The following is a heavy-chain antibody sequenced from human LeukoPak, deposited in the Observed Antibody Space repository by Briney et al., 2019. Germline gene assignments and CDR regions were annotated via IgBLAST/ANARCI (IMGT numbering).Heavy chain of an antibody. D-gene: IGHD6-13*01. CDR2: IIPILGIA. Sequence: EASVKVSCKASGGTFSSYAISWVRQAPGQGLEWMGRIIPILGIANYAQKFQGRVTITADKSTSTAYMELSSLRSEDTAVYYCARVSLLAAAGTYNWFDPWGQGTLVTVSS. CDR3: ARVSLLAAAGTYNWFDP. V-gene: IGHV1-69*04. J-gene: IGHJ5*02. CDR1: GGTFSSYA.